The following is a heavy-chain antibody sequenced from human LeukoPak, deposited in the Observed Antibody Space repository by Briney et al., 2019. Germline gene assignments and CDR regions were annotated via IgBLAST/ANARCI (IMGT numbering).Heavy chain of an antibody. Sequence: PSETLSLTCAVYGGSFSGYYWSWIRQPPGKGLEWIGEINHSGSTNYNPSLKSRVTMSVDTSKNQFSLKLSSVTAADTAVYYCARQGGGFFDYWGQGTLVTVSS. CDR2: INHSGST. J-gene: IGHJ4*02. V-gene: IGHV4-34*01. CDR1: GGSFSGYY. D-gene: IGHD4-23*01. CDR3: ARQGGGFFDY.